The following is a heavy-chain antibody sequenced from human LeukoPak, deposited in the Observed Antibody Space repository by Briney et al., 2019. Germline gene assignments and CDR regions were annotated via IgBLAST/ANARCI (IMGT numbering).Heavy chain of an antibody. CDR2: INPNSGGT. Sequence: SVKVSCKASGYTFTGYYMHWVRQAPGQGREWMGWINPNSGGTNYAQKFQGRVAMTRDTSISTAYMELSRLRSDDTAVSYCARVVVPAAIRTLPYNWFDPWGQGTLVTVSS. D-gene: IGHD2-2*02. CDR1: GYTFTGYY. V-gene: IGHV1-2*02. CDR3: ARVVVPAAIRTLPYNWFDP. J-gene: IGHJ5*02.